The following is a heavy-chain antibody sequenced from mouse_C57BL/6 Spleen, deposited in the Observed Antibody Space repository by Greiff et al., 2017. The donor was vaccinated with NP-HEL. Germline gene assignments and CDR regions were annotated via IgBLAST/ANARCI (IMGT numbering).Heavy chain of an antibody. Sequence: QVQLQQPGAELVKPGASVKLSCKASGYTFTSYWMQWVKQRPGQGLEWIGEIDPSDSYTNYNQKFKGKATLTVDTSSSTAYMQLSSLTSEDSAVYYCAISGSNYTWDYWGQGTSVTVSS. CDR1: GYTFTSYW. D-gene: IGHD2-5*01. CDR2: IDPSDSYT. CDR3: AISGSNYTWDY. J-gene: IGHJ4*01. V-gene: IGHV1-50*01.